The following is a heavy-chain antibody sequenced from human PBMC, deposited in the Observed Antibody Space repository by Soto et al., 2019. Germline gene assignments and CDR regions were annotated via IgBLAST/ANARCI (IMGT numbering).Heavy chain of an antibody. V-gene: IGHV4-39*01. J-gene: IGHJ5*02. CDR2: IYYSGST. D-gene: IGHD3-22*01. CDR3: ARLLGVVVITTFGWFDP. Sequence: SETLSLTFTVSGGSISSSSYYWGWIRQPPGKGLEWIGSIYYSGSTYYNPSLKSRVTISVDTSKNQFSLKLCSVTAADTAVYYCARLLGVVVITTFGWFDPWGQGTLVTVSS. CDR1: GGSISSSSYY.